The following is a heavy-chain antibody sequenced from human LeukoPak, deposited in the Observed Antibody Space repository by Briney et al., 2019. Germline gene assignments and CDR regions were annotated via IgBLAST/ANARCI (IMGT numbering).Heavy chain of an antibody. Sequence: SETLSPTCTVSGGFISNYYWSWIRQPAGKELEWIGRIHSSGNTLHNPSLKSRVSMSVDTSKNQFSLRLTSATAADTAVYYCARGPSHGGTYFGSWGQGTLVTVSS. V-gene: IGHV4-4*07. D-gene: IGHD4-23*01. CDR2: IHSSGNT. CDR1: GGFISNYY. J-gene: IGHJ5*02. CDR3: ARGPSHGGTYFGS.